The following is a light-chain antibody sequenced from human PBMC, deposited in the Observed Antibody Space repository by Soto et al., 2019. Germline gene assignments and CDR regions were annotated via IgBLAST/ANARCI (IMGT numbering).Light chain of an antibody. CDR1: SSDVGAFNY. V-gene: IGLV2-14*01. CDR3: CSYASGSIYV. J-gene: IGLJ1*01. Sequence: QSALTQPASVSGSPGQSITISCTGTSSDVGAFNYVSWYLPYPAKAPKLMIYEVGNRPSGVSNRFSGSKSGNTASLTISGLQAEDEADYYCCSYASGSIYVFGTGTKLTVL. CDR2: EVG.